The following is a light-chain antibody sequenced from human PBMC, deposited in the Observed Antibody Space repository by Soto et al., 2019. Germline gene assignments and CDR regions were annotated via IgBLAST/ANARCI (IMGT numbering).Light chain of an antibody. Sequence: DIQMTQSPSSLSASVGDRVTITCRASQSIASRVNWYQQKPGSAPKLLIYGASTLESGVPSRFSGSGSGTDFTLTVSSLQVEDFATYYCQQTDTIPRTFGQGTKVDVK. J-gene: IGKJ1*01. CDR1: QSIASR. V-gene: IGKV1-39*01. CDR2: GAS. CDR3: QQTDTIPRT.